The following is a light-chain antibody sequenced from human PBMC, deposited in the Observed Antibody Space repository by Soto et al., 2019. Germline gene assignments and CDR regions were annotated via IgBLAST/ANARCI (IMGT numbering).Light chain of an antibody. CDR3: QQCANSPIT. Sequence: EIVLTQSPATLSLPAGDRDTLSCRASQSIRSNYVAWYQQKPGQAPRLLIYGASSRATGIPDRFSGSGSGTDFTLTINRLQPEDFAVYYCQQCANSPITFGQGTKLEIK. CDR1: QSIRSNY. CDR2: GAS. V-gene: IGKV3-20*01. J-gene: IGKJ5*01.